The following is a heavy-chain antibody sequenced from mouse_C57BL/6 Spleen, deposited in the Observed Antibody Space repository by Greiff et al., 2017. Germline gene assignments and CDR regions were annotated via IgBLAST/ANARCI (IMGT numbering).Heavy chain of an antibody. CDR1: GYTFTDYY. Sequence: EVQLQQSGPELVKPGASVKISCKASGYTFTDYYMNWVKQSHGKSLEWIGDINPNNGGTSYNQKFKGKATLTVDKSSSTAYMELRSLTSEDSAVYYCAVMVTTIDYYAMDYWGQGTSVTVSS. CDR2: INPNNGGT. J-gene: IGHJ4*01. CDR3: AVMVTTIDYYAMDY. D-gene: IGHD2-2*01. V-gene: IGHV1-26*01.